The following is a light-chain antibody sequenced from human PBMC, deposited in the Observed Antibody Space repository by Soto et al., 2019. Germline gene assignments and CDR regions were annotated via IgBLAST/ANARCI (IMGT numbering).Light chain of an antibody. CDR1: SSNIGAGYD. CDR3: QSSDSSLSGPV. V-gene: IGLV1-40*01. J-gene: IGLJ3*02. CDR2: GNS. Sequence: QSVLTQPPSVSGAPGQRVTISCTGSSSNIGAGYDVHWYQQLPGTAPKLLIYGNSNRPSGVPDRLSGSKSGTSASLAITGLQAEDEADYYCQSSDSSLSGPVFGGGTKLTVL.